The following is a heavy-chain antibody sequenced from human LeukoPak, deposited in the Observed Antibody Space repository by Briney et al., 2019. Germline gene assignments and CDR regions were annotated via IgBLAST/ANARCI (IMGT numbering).Heavy chain of an antibody. CDR1: GYTFSGYY. D-gene: IGHD4-17*01. CDR2: ITPHSGGT. Sequence: ASVKISCKASGYTFSGYYMHWVRQAPGQGLEWMGRITPHSGGTKFAQEFQGRVTMTRDTSINTAYMELSGLRSDDTAVYYCARTTMTFLYFDYWGQGTLVTVSS. CDR3: ARTTMTFLYFDY. V-gene: IGHV1-2*06. J-gene: IGHJ4*02.